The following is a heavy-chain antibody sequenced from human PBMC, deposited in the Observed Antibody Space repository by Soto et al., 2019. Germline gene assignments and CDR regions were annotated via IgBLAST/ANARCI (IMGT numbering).Heavy chain of an antibody. J-gene: IGHJ6*02. CDR2: IYSRGTT. CDR3: ATGRISRGLDV. V-gene: IGHV4-59*12. CDR1: GGTISSYY. Sequence: SETLSLTCSVSGGTISSYYWSWIRQPPGKGLEWIGYIYSRGTTSYNPSLKSRATILVDTSKNQFSLRLTSVTATGTAVYYCATGRISRGLDVWGQGTTVTVSS.